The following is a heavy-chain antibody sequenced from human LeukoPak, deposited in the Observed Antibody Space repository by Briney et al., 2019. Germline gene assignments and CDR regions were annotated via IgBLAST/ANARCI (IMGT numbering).Heavy chain of an antibody. D-gene: IGHD4-23*01. V-gene: IGHV3-74*01. Sequence: GGSLRLSCAASGFMCSNYWMHWVRQAPGKGLVWVSRINTDGSSTNYADSVTGRFTISRDNGKNTLFLQMNSLRAEDAAVYYCVRGNDYGGPHYWGQGTLVTVSS. CDR2: INTDGSST. J-gene: IGHJ4*02. CDR3: VRGNDYGGPHY. CDR1: GFMCSNYW.